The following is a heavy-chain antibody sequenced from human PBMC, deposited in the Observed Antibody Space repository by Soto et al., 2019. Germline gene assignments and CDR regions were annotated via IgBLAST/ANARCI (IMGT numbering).Heavy chain of an antibody. D-gene: IGHD2-2*01. CDR3: ARHENQGDYGMDV. CDR1: GYSFTSYW. J-gene: IGHJ6*02. Sequence: EVQLVQSGAEVKKPGASLKISCKCSGYSFTSYWMCRVRPMTGKDLEWMGGIYPGESDTRYSPSFQGQVTISADKSISTAYLQWSSLKASATAMYYCARHENQGDYGMDVWGQGTTVTVS. V-gene: IGHV5-51*01. CDR2: IYPGESDT.